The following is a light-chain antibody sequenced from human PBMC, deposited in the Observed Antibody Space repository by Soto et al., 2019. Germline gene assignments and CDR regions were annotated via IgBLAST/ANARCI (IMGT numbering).Light chain of an antibody. CDR2: EAT. CDR1: ARNIGTYDL. CDR3: CSYSSDSTVSPWV. V-gene: IGLV2-23*02. Sequence: QSALTQPASVSVSPGQSITISCTGTARNIGTYDLVSWYQQNPVIAPKIIIYEATKRPSGVSNRFSGSKSGTTASLTISGLQAEDEADYYCCSYSSDSTVSPWVLGVGTKVTVL. J-gene: IGLJ3*02.